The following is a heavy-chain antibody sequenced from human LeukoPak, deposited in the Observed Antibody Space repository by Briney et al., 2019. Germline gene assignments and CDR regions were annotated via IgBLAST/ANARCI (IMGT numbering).Heavy chain of an antibody. Sequence: ASVKVSFKASGYTFTGYYMHWVRQAPGQGLEWLGWINPNSGGTNYAQKFQGRVTMTRDTSISTAYMELSRLRSDDTAVYYCARECANYDILTGYYNPLDYWGQGTLVTVSS. V-gene: IGHV1-2*02. CDR1: GYTFTGYY. CDR3: ARECANYDILTGYYNPLDY. J-gene: IGHJ4*02. D-gene: IGHD3-9*01. CDR2: INPNSGGT.